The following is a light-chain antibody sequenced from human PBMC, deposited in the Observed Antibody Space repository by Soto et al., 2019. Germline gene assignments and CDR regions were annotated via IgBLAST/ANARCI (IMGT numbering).Light chain of an antibody. Sequence: IVLTDSPGTLSLSPGERATRSCRASQSVSSSYLAWYQQKPGQAPRLLIYGASSRATGIPDRFSGSGSGTDFTLTISRLEPEDFAVYYCLQYGSSLWTFGQGTKVDIK. CDR1: QSVSSSY. CDR2: GAS. J-gene: IGKJ1*01. V-gene: IGKV3-20*01. CDR3: LQYGSSLWT.